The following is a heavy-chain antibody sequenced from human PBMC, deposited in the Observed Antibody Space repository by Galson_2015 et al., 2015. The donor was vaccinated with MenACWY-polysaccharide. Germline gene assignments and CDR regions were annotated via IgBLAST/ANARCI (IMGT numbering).Heavy chain of an antibody. V-gene: IGHV1-46*01. CDR3: ARNAASGLDY. J-gene: IGHJ4*01. Sequence: SCKASGYTFTNYYIHWVRQAPGQGLEWLGFINPSGGSTSYAQKFQGRVTMTRDTSTGTVYVDLSSLRSEDTAVYYCARNAASGLDYGGHGTLVTVSS. D-gene: IGHD3-10*01. CDR2: INPSGGST. CDR1: GYTFTNYY.